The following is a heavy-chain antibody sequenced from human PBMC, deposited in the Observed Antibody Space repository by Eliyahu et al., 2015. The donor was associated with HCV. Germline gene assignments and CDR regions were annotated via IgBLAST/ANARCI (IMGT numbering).Heavy chain of an antibody. Sequence: QVQLVQSGSELKKPGASVKVSCKASGYTXXTYGMTWLXQAPGQGLXWMGWINTKTGNPTYAQGFTGRFGFSLDTSVTTTYLQINSLKAEDTAVYYCATTPLSATVTTPYYFDYWGQGTLVTVSS. D-gene: IGHD4-17*01. CDR3: ATTPLSATVTTPYYFDY. V-gene: IGHV7-4-1*02. J-gene: IGHJ4*02. CDR2: INTKTGNP. CDR1: GYTXXTYG.